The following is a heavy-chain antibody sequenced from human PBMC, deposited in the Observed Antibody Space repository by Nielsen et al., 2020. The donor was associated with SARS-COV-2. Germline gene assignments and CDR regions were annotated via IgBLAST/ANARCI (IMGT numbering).Heavy chain of an antibody. CDR2: IYYSGSS. J-gene: IGHJ3*02. V-gene: IGHV4-61*05. D-gene: IGHD3-3*01. CDR3: ARASITIFGVVIIPITFDI. Sequence: WIRQPPGKGLEWIGYIYYSGSSYYNPSLKSRVTISVDKSKNQFSLKLSSVTAADTAVYYCARASITIFGVVIIPITFDIWGQGTMVTVS.